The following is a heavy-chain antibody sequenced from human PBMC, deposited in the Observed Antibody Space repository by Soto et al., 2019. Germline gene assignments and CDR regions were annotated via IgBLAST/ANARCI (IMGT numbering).Heavy chain of an antibody. J-gene: IGHJ4*02. V-gene: IGHV1-69*06. Sequence: SGKVSCKASGGTFSSYAISWVRQAPGQGLEWMGGIIPIFGTANYAQKFQGRVTITADKSTSTAYMELSSLRSEDTAVYYCARDRSPYSYGLDYWGQGTLVTVSS. CDR1: GGTFSSYA. CDR3: ARDRSPYSYGLDY. D-gene: IGHD5-18*01. CDR2: IIPIFGTA.